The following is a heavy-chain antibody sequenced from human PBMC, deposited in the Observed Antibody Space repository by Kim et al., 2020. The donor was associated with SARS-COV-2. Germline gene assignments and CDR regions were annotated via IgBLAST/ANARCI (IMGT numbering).Heavy chain of an antibody. V-gene: IGHV3-7*03. CDR2: DGRQK. J-gene: IGHJ4*02. D-gene: IGHD3-16*01. CDR3: ATFTSLAD. Sequence: DGRQKAYVASVQGRFTISIDTAKNSVYLQTNRLSAEDTAVYYCATFTSLADWGQGTLVTVSS.